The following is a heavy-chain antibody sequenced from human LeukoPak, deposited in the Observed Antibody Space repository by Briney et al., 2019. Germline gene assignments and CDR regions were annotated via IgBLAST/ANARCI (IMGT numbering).Heavy chain of an antibody. CDR3: ARADGSSGYYTQDAFDI. J-gene: IGHJ3*02. D-gene: IGHD3-22*01. CDR1: GGSFSGYY. V-gene: IGHV4-34*01. CDR2: INHSGST. Sequence: SETPSLTCAVYGGSFSGYYWSWIRQPPGKGLEWIGEINHSGSTNYNPSLKSRVTISVDTSKNQFSLKLSSVTAADTAVYYCARADGSSGYYTQDAFDIWGQGTMVTVSS.